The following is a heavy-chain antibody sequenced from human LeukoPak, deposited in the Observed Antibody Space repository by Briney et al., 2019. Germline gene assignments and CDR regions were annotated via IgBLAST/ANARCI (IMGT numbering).Heavy chain of an antibody. J-gene: IGHJ5*02. D-gene: IGHD3-3*01. CDR1: GGTFSSYA. CDR2: IIPIFGTA. Sequence: SVKVSCKASGGTFSSYAISWVRQAPGQGLEWMGGIIPIFGTANYAQKFQGRVTITADESTSTAYMELSSLRSEDTAVYYCALRRGFWSGYYWFDPWGQGTLVTVSS. CDR3: ALRRGFWSGYYWFDP. V-gene: IGHV1-69*13.